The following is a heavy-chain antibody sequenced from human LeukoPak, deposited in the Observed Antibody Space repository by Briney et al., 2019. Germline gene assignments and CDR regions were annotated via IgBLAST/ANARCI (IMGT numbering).Heavy chain of an antibody. D-gene: IGHD2-2*01. CDR3: ARRRVSAAKDDAFDI. V-gene: IGHV4-31*03. Sequence: SETLSLTCTVSGGSISSGGYYWSWIRQHPGKGLEWIGYIYYSGSTYYNPSLKSRVTISVDTSKNQFSLKLSSVTAADTAVYYCARRRVSAAKDDAFDIWGQGTMVTVSS. J-gene: IGHJ3*02. CDR2: IYYSGST. CDR1: GGSISSGGYY.